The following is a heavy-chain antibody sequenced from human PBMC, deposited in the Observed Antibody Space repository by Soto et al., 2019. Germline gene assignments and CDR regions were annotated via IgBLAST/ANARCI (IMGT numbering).Heavy chain of an antibody. Sequence: EVQLVESGGGLVKPGGSLRLSCAASVFTFSNAWMSWVRQAPGKGLEWVGRIKSKTDGGTTDYAAPVKGRFTISRDDSKNTLYLQMNSLKTEDTAVYYCTTDPFIAVAGYYYYYGMDVWGQGTTVTVSS. D-gene: IGHD6-19*01. V-gene: IGHV3-15*01. J-gene: IGHJ6*02. CDR2: IKSKTDGGTT. CDR3: TTDPFIAVAGYYYYYGMDV. CDR1: VFTFSNAW.